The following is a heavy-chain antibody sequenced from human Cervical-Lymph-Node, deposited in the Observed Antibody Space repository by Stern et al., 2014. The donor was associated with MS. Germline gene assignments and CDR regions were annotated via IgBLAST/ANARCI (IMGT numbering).Heavy chain of an antibody. J-gene: IGHJ6*02. Sequence: QVQLVQSGAEVKKPGASVKVSCKASGYTFTDYYLHWVRQAPGQGLEWMGWMNPVQGVTISAQKFQGRVPMTRDTAISTAYMELSRLTSDDTAVYYCARTKTVTTYYGMDVWGQGTTVTVSS. CDR3: ARTKTVTTYYGMDV. V-gene: IGHV1-2*02. CDR1: GYTFTDYY. D-gene: IGHD4-17*01. CDR2: MNPVQGVT.